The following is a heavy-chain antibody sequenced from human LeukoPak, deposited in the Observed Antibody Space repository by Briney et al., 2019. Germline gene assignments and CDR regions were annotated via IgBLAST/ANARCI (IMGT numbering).Heavy chain of an antibody. D-gene: IGHD3-3*01. V-gene: IGHV3-23*01. CDR3: AKDITIFGGISDY. J-gene: IGHJ4*02. Sequence: GGSLRLSCAVSGFTFSSYAMSWVRQAPGKGLEWVSAISGSGGSTYYADSVKGRFTISRDNSKNTLYLQMNSLRAEDTAVYYCAKDITIFGGISDYWGQGTLVTVSS. CDR1: GFTFSSYA. CDR2: ISGSGGST.